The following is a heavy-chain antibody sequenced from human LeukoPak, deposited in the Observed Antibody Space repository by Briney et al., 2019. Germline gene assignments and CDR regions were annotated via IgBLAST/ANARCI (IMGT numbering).Heavy chain of an antibody. CDR2: IYYSGST. CDR1: GGSISSYY. Sequence: SETLSLTRTVSGGSISSYYRSWIRQPPGKGLEWIGYIYYSGSTNYNPSLKSRVTISVDTSKNQFSLKLSSVTAADTAVYYCARAPRDSSGWYPFDYWGQVTLGTVSS. CDR3: ARAPRDSSGWYPFDY. J-gene: IGHJ4*02. D-gene: IGHD6-19*01. V-gene: IGHV4-59*01.